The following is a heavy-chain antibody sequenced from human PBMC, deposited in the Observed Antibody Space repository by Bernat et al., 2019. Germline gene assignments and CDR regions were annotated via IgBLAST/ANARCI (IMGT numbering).Heavy chain of an antibody. V-gene: IGHV4-59*08. CDR2: TNYRGST. J-gene: IGHJ4*02. Sequence: QLQLQVSGPGLVKPSETLSLTCTVSGGASSSYSWSWTRQPPVKGLEWIGYTNYRGSTNYNPSLKSRVTISVDTSKNQFSLKLSSVTAADTAVYYCAGLSGSYFHMDYWGQGTLVTVSS. CDR3: AGLSGSYFHMDY. D-gene: IGHD1-26*01. CDR1: GGASSSYS.